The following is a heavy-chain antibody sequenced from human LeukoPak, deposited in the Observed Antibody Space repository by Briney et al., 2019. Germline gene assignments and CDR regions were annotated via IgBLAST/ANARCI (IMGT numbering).Heavy chain of an antibody. V-gene: IGHV3-74*01. CDR1: GFTFSSYW. Sequence: GGSLILSCAASGFTFSSYWMHWVRQPPGQGLVWVSRINSDASTTDYADSVKGRFTISRDNAKNTLYLQMNSLRVEDTGVYYCARETGDQFDYWGQGTLVTVSS. CDR3: ARETGDQFDY. J-gene: IGHJ4*02. CDR2: INSDASTT.